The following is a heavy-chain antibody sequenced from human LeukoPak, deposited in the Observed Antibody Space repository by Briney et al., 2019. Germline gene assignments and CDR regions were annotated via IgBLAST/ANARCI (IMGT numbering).Heavy chain of an antibody. CDR2: INWNGGST. Sequence: PGGSLRLPCAAFGFIFDDYGMSWVRQAPGKGLEWVSGINWNGGSTGYADSVKGRFTISRDNAKNSLYLQMNSLRAEDTAVYYCARALRGYTSGGGDAFDIWGQGTMVTVSS. V-gene: IGHV3-20*04. CDR3: ARALRGYTSGGGDAFDI. J-gene: IGHJ3*02. CDR1: GFIFDDYG. D-gene: IGHD5-18*01.